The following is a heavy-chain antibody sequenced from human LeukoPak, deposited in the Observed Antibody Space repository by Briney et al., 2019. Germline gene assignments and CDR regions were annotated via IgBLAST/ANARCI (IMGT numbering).Heavy chain of an antibody. CDR1: GGSFSGYY. CDR3: ARVAATGIPLLYNWFDP. Sequence: PSETLSLTCAVYGGSFSGYYWSWIRQPPGKGLEWIGEINHSGSTNYDPSLTSRVTISVDTSKNQFSLKLSSVTAADTAMYYCARVAATGIPLLYNWFDPWGQGALVTVSS. J-gene: IGHJ5*02. V-gene: IGHV4-34*01. D-gene: IGHD6-13*01. CDR2: INHSGST.